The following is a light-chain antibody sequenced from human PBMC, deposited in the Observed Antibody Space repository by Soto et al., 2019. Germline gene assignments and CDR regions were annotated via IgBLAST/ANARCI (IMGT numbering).Light chain of an antibody. CDR2: GAS. V-gene: IGKV3-20*01. CDR1: QSGSSSY. J-gene: IGKJ2*01. CDR3: QQFGNSPYT. Sequence: EIVLTQSPGTLSLSPGERATLSCRASQSGSSSYLAWYQQKPGQTPRLLIYGASSRATGIPDRFSGSGSGTDFTLTISRLEPEDFAVYYCQQFGNSPYTFGQGTKLDIK.